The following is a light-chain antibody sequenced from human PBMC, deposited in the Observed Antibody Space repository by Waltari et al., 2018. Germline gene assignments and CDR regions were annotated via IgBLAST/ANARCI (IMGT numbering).Light chain of an antibody. CDR3: AQCAHAPWT. J-gene: IGKJ1*01. CDR2: QVS. CDR1: QTLLHIDGNTY. V-gene: IGKV2-30*02. Sequence: VVMTQSPLSLSITPGQPASISCRSSQTLLHIDGNTYLRWYQQKPGHPPRLLFYQVSNRYSGVPAKFSGSGAGTDFTLIINRVEAEDVGVYYCAQCAHAPWTFGPGTKVEIK.